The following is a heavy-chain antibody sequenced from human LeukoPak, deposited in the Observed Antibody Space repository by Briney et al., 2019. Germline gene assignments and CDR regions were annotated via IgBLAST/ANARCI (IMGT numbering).Heavy chain of an antibody. CDR1: GYTFSTYP. D-gene: IGHD3-22*01. J-gene: IGHJ4*02. CDR3: VRGIDTTGYFNY. CDR2: INTNTGSP. Sequence: ASVKVSCKASGYTFSTYPMNWVRQAPGQGLEWMGWINTNTGSPTYAQGLTGRLVFSLGTSVSTAFLQINSLKAEDTALYYCVRGIDTTGYFNYWGQGTLVTVSS. V-gene: IGHV7-4-1*02.